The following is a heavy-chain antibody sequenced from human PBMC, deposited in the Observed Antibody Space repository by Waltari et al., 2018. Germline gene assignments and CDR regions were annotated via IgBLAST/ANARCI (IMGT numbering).Heavy chain of an antibody. CDR1: GYTFTSYA. Sequence: QVQLVQSGAEVKKPGASVKVSCKASGYTFTSYAMHWVRQAPGQRLEWMGWINAGNGNTKYSQKFQGRVTITRDTSASTAYMELSSLRSEDTAVYYCARVGSYYDSSGYLGYWGQGTLVTVSS. D-gene: IGHD3-22*01. CDR2: INAGNGNT. J-gene: IGHJ4*02. CDR3: ARVGSYYDSSGYLGY. V-gene: IGHV1-3*01.